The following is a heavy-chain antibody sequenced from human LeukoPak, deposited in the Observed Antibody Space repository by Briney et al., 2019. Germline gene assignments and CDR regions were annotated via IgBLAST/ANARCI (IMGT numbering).Heavy chain of an antibody. V-gene: IGHV1-18*01. CDR2: ISAYNGNT. CDR3: AREGGRNLASYGPAAPYDY. CDR1: GYTFTSYG. Sequence: GASVKVSCKASGYTFTSYGISWVRQAPGQGLEWMGWISAYNGNTNYAQKLQGRVTMTRDTSISTAYMELSRLRSDDTAVYYCAREGGRNLASYGPAAPYDYWGQGTLVTVSS. J-gene: IGHJ4*02. D-gene: IGHD5-18*01.